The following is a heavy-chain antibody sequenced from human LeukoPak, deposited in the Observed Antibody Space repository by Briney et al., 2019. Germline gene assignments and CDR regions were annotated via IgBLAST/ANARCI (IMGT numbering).Heavy chain of an antibody. D-gene: IGHD6-19*01. CDR2: ISYDGSNK. CDR1: GFTFSSYG. Sequence: GRSLRLSCAASGFTFSSYGMHWVRQAPGKGLEWVAVISYDGSNKYYADSVKGRFTISRDNSKNTLYLQMNSLRAEDTAVYYCAKDGADGGWFKYYFYYWGQGTLVTVSS. V-gene: IGHV3-30*18. CDR3: AKDGADGGWFKYYFYY. J-gene: IGHJ4*02.